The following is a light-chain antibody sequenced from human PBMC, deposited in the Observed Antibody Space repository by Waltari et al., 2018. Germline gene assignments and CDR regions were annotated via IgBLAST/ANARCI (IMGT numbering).Light chain of an antibody. J-gene: IGKJ2*02. V-gene: IGKV4-1*01. Sequence: DIVMTQSPDSLAVSLGERATINCKSSQSVLYSNDRKDYLAWSQHRAGQPPKLLIYWASTRESGVPDRFSGSGSGTDFTLTISSLQAEDVAVYYCQQYYTTPGTFGQGTKLEIK. CDR1: QSVLYSNDRKDY. CDR2: WAS. CDR3: QQYYTTPGT.